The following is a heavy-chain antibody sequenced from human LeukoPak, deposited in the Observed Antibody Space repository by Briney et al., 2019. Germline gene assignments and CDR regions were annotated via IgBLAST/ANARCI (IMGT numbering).Heavy chain of an antibody. CDR1: GGSISSYY. D-gene: IGHD1-14*01. CDR3: AREQSPIPPETGPFDY. J-gene: IGHJ4*02. V-gene: IGHV4-4*07. CDR2: IYTSGST. Sequence: SETLSLTCTVSGGSISSYYWSWIRQPAGKGLEWIGRIYTSGSTNYNPSLKSRVTISVDTSKNQFSLKLSSVTAADTAVYYCAREQSPIPPETGPFDYWGQGTLVTVSS.